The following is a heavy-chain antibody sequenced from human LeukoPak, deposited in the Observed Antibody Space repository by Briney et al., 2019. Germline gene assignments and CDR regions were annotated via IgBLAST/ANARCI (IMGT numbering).Heavy chain of an antibody. D-gene: IGHD5-18*01. J-gene: IGHJ4*02. V-gene: IGHV1-58*02. CDR1: GFTFTSSA. CDR3: AALSVDTAMGPYFDY. CDR2: TVVGSGNT. Sequence: TSVKVSCKASGFTFTSSAMRWVRQARGQRLEWIGWTVVGSGNTNYAQKFQERVTITRDMSTSTAYMELSSLRSEDTAVYYCAALSVDTAMGPYFDYWGQGTLVTVSS.